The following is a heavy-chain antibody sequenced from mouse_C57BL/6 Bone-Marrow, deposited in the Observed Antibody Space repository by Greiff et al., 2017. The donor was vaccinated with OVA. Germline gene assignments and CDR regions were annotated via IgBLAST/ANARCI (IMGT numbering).Heavy chain of an antibody. CDR1: GYTFTDYE. CDR3: TGWGTTVVATDWYFDV. D-gene: IGHD1-1*01. CDR2: IDPETGGT. Sequence: QVQLQQSGAELVRPGASVTLSCKASGYTFTDYEMHWVKQTPVHGLEWIGAIDPETGGTAYNQKFKGKAILTADKSSSTAYMELRSLTSEDSAVYYCTGWGTTVVATDWYFDVWGTGTTVTVSS. V-gene: IGHV1-15*01. J-gene: IGHJ1*03.